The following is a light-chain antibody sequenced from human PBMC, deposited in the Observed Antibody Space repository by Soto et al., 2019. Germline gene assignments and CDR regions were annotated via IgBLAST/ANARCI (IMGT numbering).Light chain of an antibody. Sequence: QPVLTQPPSVSGAPGQRVTISCTGSSSNIGAGYDVHWYQQLPGTAPKLLISGNTNRPSGVPERFSGSKSGTSASLAITGLQAEDEADYYCQSYDTSLRNVVFGGGTKLTVL. CDR1: SSNIGAGYD. CDR2: GNT. CDR3: QSYDTSLRNVV. J-gene: IGLJ2*01. V-gene: IGLV1-40*01.